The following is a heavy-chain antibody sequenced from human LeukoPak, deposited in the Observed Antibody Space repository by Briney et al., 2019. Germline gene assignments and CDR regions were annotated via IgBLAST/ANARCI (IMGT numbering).Heavy chain of an antibody. D-gene: IGHD3-22*01. Sequence: GGSLRLSCAASGFTFSSYEMNWVRQAPGKGLEWISYISASGTLTHYADSVKGRFTISRDNAKNSLYLQMNSLRAEDTAVYYCARVLHNRNYDGSTYYGYWGQGTLVTVSS. CDR1: GFTFSSYE. J-gene: IGHJ4*02. V-gene: IGHV3-48*03. CDR2: ISASGTLT. CDR3: ARVLHNRNYDGSTYYGY.